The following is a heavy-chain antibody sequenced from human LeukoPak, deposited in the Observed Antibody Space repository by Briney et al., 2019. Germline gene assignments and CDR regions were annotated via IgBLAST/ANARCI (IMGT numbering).Heavy chain of an antibody. D-gene: IGHD1-26*01. CDR1: GYTFTSYG. CDR2: NSGYNGNT. CDR3: ASPSPYSGSYTV. Sequence: ASVKVSCKASGYTFTSYGINWVRQAPGQGLEWMGWNSGYNGNTNYAQKLQGRVTMTTDTSTSTVYMELRSLESDDTAMYYCASPSPYSGSYTVWGQGTPVTVSS. V-gene: IGHV1-18*01. J-gene: IGHJ4*02.